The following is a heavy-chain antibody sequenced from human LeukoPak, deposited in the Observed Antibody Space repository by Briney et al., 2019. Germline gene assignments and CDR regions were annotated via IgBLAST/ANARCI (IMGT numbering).Heavy chain of an antibody. CDR1: GGSISSYY. J-gene: IGHJ4*02. CDR2: IYYSGST. CDR3: ARDQRRGLPFDY. Sequence: SETLSLTCTVSGGSISSYYWSWIRQPPGKELEWIGYIYYSGSTNYNPSLKSRVTISVDTSKNQFSLKLSPVTAADTAVYYCARDQRRGLPFDYWGQGTLVTVSS. V-gene: IGHV4-59*01. D-gene: IGHD2-2*01.